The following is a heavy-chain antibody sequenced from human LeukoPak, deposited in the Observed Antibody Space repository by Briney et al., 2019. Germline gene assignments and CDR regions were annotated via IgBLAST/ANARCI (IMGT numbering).Heavy chain of an antibody. J-gene: IGHJ4*02. CDR3: AKGKGGTSFNYCFDY. V-gene: IGHV3-23*03. CDR1: GFGFGAYA. Sequence: GASLRLSCAASGFGFGAYAMIWVRQAPGKGLEGVSLIHNDAATTYYADSVRGRFTVSRDNSKNTLYLEMNSLRAEDTAVYYCAKGKGGTSFNYCFDYWGQGTPVSVSS. CDR2: IHNDAATT. D-gene: IGHD2/OR15-2a*01.